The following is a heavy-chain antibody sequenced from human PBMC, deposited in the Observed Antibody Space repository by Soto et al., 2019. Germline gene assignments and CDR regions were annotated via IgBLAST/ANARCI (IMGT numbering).Heavy chain of an antibody. CDR1: GGSINCNNYY. J-gene: IGHJ2*01. D-gene: IGHD3-10*01. V-gene: IGHV4-39*01. CDR2: IYYSGYT. CDR3: ARQVGSGSYADLYFDI. Sequence: APETLSLTCTVSGGSINCNNYYSGWLRQPPGKGLEWIGSIYYSGYTYYNPCLKSRITTSLDTSKNQVSLKLSSVTAADTAVYYCARQVGSGSYADLYFDIGDRGALGTVSS.